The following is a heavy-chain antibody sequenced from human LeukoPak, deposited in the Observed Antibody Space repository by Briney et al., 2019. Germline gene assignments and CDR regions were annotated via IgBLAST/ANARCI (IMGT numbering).Heavy chain of an antibody. V-gene: IGHV1-8*01. CDR2: MNPNSGNT. Sequence: ASVKVSCKASGYTFTSYDINWVRQATGQGLEWMGWMNPNSGNTGYAQKFQGRVTMARNTSISTAYMELSSLRSEDTAVYYCARDTVGQQLVGRKYYYYYMDVWGKGTTVTISS. CDR1: GYTFTSYD. J-gene: IGHJ6*03. CDR3: ARDTVGQQLVGRKYYYYYMDV. D-gene: IGHD6-13*01.